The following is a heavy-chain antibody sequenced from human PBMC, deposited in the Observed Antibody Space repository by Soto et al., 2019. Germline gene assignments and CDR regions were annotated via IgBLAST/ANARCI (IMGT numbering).Heavy chain of an antibody. Sequence: TSETLSLTCTVSGGSISSGDYYWSWIRQPPGKGLERTGYIYYSGSTYYNPSLKSQVTISVDTSKILFSLKLSAVTAADTAVYYCARAMSMVRGGIIKGWFDPWGQGTLVTVSS. J-gene: IGHJ5*02. V-gene: IGHV4-30-4*01. D-gene: IGHD3-10*01. CDR3: ARAMSMVRGGIIKGWFDP. CDR2: IYYSGST. CDR1: GGSISSGDYY.